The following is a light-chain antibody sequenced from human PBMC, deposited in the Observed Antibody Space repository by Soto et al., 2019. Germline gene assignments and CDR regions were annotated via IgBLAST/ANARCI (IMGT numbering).Light chain of an antibody. CDR2: KTS. CDR1: QSLTMW. V-gene: IGKV1-5*03. J-gene: IGKJ1*01. CDR3: QHWTEYSWT. Sequence: DIHMTQSPSTLSASVGDRVTITCRASQSLTMWVAWYQQKPGKAPNLLIYKTSSLESGVPSRCNGSGSGTEFTLTISTLQPDDFATHYCQHWTEYSWTFGQGTKVEVK.